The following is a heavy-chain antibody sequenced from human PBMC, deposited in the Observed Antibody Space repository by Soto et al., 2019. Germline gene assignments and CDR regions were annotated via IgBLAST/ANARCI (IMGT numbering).Heavy chain of an antibody. CDR2: IWYDGRNS. V-gene: IGHV3-33*01. D-gene: IGHD2-15*01. CDR1: GFTFSNYA. J-gene: IGHJ4*02. Sequence: GSLRLSCAASGFTFSNYAMHWVRQAPGEGLEWVAVIWYDGRNSYYADSVKGRFTISRDNSKNTLYLQMNGLRAEDTAVYYCAADLEGAATWGYRFDYWGQGTLVTVSS. CDR3: AADLEGAATWGYRFDY.